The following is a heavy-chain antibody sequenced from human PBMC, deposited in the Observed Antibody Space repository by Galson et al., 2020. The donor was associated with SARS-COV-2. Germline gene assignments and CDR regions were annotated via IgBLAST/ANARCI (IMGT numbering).Heavy chain of an antibody. D-gene: IGHD3-22*01. V-gene: IGHV3-23*01. CDR3: AKDKRDYYDSSGYYPNWFDP. CDR1: GFTFSSYA. J-gene: IGHJ5*02. Sequence: TGGSLRLYCAASGFTFSSYAMSWVRQAPGKGLEWVSAISGSGGSTYYADSVKGRFTISRDNSKNTLYLQMNSLRAEDTAVYYCAKDKRDYYDSSGYYPNWFDPWGQGTLVTVSS. CDR2: ISGSGGST.